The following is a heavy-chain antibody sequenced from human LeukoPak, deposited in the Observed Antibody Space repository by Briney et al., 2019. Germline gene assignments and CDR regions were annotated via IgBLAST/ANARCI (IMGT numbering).Heavy chain of an antibody. Sequence: PGGSLRLSCAASGFTFSSYAMSWVRQAPGKGLEWVSAISASGDSTYYADSVKGRFTISRDNPKNTLYLQMNTLGAEDTAVYYCAAIAVVIKTENDVLDIWGQGTMVAVSS. CDR3: AAIAVVIKTENDVLDI. D-gene: IGHD3-22*01. J-gene: IGHJ3*02. CDR1: GFTFSSYA. CDR2: ISASGDST. V-gene: IGHV3-23*01.